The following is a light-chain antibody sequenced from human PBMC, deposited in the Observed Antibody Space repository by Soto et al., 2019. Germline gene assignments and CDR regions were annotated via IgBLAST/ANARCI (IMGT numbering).Light chain of an antibody. Sequence: EIVLTQSPGTLSLSPGDRATLSCRASQGVDFSYVAWYQQKPDQTPRLLIYGASSRATGIPDMFSVSGSGTDFTLTISRLEPEDFAVYCCHQSSRPPYTFGPGTKVDFK. CDR1: QGVDFSY. J-gene: IGKJ3*01. V-gene: IGKV3-20*01. CDR3: HQSSRPPYT. CDR2: GAS.